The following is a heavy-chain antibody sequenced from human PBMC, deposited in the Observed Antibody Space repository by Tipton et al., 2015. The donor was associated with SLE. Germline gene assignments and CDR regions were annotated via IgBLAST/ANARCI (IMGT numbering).Heavy chain of an antibody. CDR3: AREGVGSAFFDF. Sequence: GLVKPSETLSLTCTVSGASISGSSYYWGWIRQPPGKGLEWIGSIFYSGSTDYNPSLQSRVTMSLDTSKNQFSLKLSSVTATDTAVYYCAREGVGSAFFDFWGQGTLVAVSS. D-gene: IGHD1-26*01. V-gene: IGHV4-39*02. J-gene: IGHJ4*02. CDR2: IFYSGST. CDR1: GASISGSSYY.